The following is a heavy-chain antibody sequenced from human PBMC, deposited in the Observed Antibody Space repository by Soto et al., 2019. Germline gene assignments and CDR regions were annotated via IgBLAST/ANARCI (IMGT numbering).Heavy chain of an antibody. V-gene: IGHV4-31*03. CDR2: VYSSGSA. D-gene: IGHD6-6*01. CDR1: GGSISSGPYY. J-gene: IGHJ4*02. CDR3: ARAEAAQVDY. Sequence: QVQLQEPGPGLVKPSQTLSLTCTVSGGSISSGPYYWSWIRQHPGKGLEWIGYVYSSGSAYYSPSLKSRVTISVDTSKNQFSLKLSSVTAADTAVYYCARAEAAQVDYWGQGTLVTVSS.